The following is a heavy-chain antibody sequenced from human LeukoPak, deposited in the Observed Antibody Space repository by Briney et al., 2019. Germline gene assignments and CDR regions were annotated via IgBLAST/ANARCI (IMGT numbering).Heavy chain of an antibody. Sequence: GSLRLSCTVSGFTVSSNSMSWVRQAPGKGLEWVSFIYSDNTHYSDSVKGRFTISRDNSKNTLYLQMNSLRAEDTAVYYCARGRKYTSGYRVTELGSGYSDYWGQGTLVTVSS. CDR2: IYSDNT. CDR3: ARGRKYTSGYRVTELGSGYSDY. CDR1: GFTVSSNS. J-gene: IGHJ4*02. V-gene: IGHV3-53*01. D-gene: IGHD5-18*01.